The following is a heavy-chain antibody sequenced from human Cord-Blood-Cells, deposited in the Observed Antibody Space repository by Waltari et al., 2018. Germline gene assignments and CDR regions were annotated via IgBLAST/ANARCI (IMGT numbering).Heavy chain of an antibody. V-gene: IGHV1-2*02. D-gene: IGHD3-10*01. Sequence: QVQLVQSGAEVKKPGASVKGSCKASGDTFTGHYMPRVRQAPGQGLEWMGWINPNSGGTNYAQKFQGRVTMTRDTSISTAYMELSRLRSDDTAVYYCARTPMVRGVMGSAFDIWGQGTMVTVSS. CDR1: GDTFTGHY. CDR3: ARTPMVRGVMGSAFDI. J-gene: IGHJ3*02. CDR2: INPNSGGT.